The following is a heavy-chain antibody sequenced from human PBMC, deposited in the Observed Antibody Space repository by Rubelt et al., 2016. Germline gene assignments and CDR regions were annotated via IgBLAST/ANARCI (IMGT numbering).Heavy chain of an antibody. CDR2: IFPGDSDT. CDR3: ARVGRFSGYDAYYFDY. Sequence: EVQLVQSGAEVKKPGESLKISCKGSGYSFTSNWIVWVRQMPGKGLEWMGIIFPGDSDTTYSPSFQGHVTISSDKSPNTAYLHWSSLKASDTAIYYCARVGRFSGYDAYYFDYWGQGTLVTVSS. CDR1: GYSFTSNW. V-gene: IGHV5-51*01. D-gene: IGHD5-12*01. J-gene: IGHJ4*02.